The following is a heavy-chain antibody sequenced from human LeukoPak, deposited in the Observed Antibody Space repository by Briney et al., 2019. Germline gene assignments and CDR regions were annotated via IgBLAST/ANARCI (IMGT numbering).Heavy chain of an antibody. V-gene: IGHV3-7*01. Sequence: GGSLRLSCAASGFAFSSYWMSWVRLAPGRGLGFVANIKQDGSVKFYVDSVKGRFTLSRDNAENSVHLQMNSLRAEDTAVYYCARSVWPEDFWGQGTLVTVSS. CDR2: IKQDGSVK. D-gene: IGHD5/OR15-5a*01. CDR3: ARSVWPEDF. J-gene: IGHJ4*02. CDR1: GFAFSSYW.